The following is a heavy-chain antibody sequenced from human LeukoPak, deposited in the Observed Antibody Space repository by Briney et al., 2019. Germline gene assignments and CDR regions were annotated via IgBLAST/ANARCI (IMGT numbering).Heavy chain of an antibody. J-gene: IGHJ6*02. V-gene: IGHV1-2*02. CDR3: ARDGARTVVVAATYYYYYYGMDV. D-gene: IGHD2-15*01. Sequence: GXSVTVSCKASGYTFTGYYMHWVRQAPGQGLEGMGWINPNSGGTNYAQKFQGRVTMTRDTSISTAYMELSRLRSDDTAVYYCARDGARTVVVAATYYYYYYGMDVWGQGTTVTVSS. CDR1: GYTFTGYY. CDR2: INPNSGGT.